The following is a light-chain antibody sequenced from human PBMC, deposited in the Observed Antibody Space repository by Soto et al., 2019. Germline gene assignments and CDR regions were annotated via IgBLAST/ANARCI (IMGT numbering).Light chain of an antibody. CDR2: GAS. V-gene: IGKV3-15*01. CDR1: ESISTK. Sequence: EIVMTQSPATLSVSPGERVTLSCRASESISTKLAWYQQKPGQAPSLLMYGASTRATGIPARFSGSGSGTEFTLTISSLQSEDFAVYYCQPYNTWSAITFGQGTRLEIK. J-gene: IGKJ5*01. CDR3: QPYNTWSAIT.